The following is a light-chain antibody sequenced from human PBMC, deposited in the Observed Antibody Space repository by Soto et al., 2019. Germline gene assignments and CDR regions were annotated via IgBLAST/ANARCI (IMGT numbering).Light chain of an antibody. CDR3: SSYSSSGTLWL. Sequence: QPVLTQPASVSGSPGQSITISCTGSSSDVGGYRYVSWYQQHPGRAPTLIIYEVRNRPSGVSHRFSGSKSGKTASLTISRLQAEDEADYYCSSYSSSGTLWLFGGGTKLTVL. V-gene: IGLV2-14*01. CDR1: SSDVGGYRY. CDR2: EVR. J-gene: IGLJ3*02.